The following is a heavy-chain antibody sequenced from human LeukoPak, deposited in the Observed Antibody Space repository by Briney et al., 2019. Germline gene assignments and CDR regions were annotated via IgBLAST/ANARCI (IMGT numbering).Heavy chain of an antibody. Sequence: TPSETLSLTCTVSGGSISSYYWSWIRQPPGKGLEWIGYIYYSGSTNYNPSLKSRVTISVDTSKNQFSLKLSSVTAADTAVYYCARRLFGEWAFDYWGQGTLVTVSS. CDR2: IYYSGST. V-gene: IGHV4-59*08. CDR1: GGSISSYY. D-gene: IGHD3-10*02. J-gene: IGHJ4*02. CDR3: ARRLFGEWAFDY.